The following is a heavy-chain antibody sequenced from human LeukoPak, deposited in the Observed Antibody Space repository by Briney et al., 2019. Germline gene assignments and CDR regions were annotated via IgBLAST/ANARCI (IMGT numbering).Heavy chain of an antibody. CDR1: GGSISSYY. CDR2: IYYSGST. CDR3: ASGYGKVDY. J-gene: IGHJ4*02. V-gene: IGHV4-59*01. Sequence: SETLSLTCTVSGGSISSYYWSWIRQPPGKGLEWIGYIYYSGSTNYNPSLKGRVTISVDTSKNQFSLKLSSVTAADTAVYYCASGYGKVDYWGQGTLVTVSS. D-gene: IGHD5-12*01.